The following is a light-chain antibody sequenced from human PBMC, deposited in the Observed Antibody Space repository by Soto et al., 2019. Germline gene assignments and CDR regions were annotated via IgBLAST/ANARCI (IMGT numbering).Light chain of an antibody. CDR3: QQYGSSPMYT. V-gene: IGKV3-20*01. Sequence: EIVLTQSPGTLSLSPGERATLSCRASQSVSSSYLAWYQQKPGQAPRLLIYGASSRATGIPDRFSGSGSGTDFTLNISRLEPEDFAVYYWQQYGSSPMYTFGQGTKLEIK. J-gene: IGKJ2*01. CDR2: GAS. CDR1: QSVSSSY.